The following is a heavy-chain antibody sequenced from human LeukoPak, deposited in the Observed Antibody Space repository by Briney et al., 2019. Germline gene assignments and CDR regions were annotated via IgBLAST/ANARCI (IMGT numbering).Heavy chain of an antibody. CDR1: GFTFSSYW. Sequence: PGGSLRLSCAASGFTFSSYWMSWVRQAPGKGLEGVANIKQEGSEKYYVDSVKGRFTISRDNAKNSLYLQRNSLRAEDTAVYYCAREGAYYDFWSGYYYYYYMDVWGKGTTVTVSS. D-gene: IGHD3-3*01. CDR3: AREGAYYDFWSGYYYYYYMDV. J-gene: IGHJ6*03. V-gene: IGHV3-7*01. CDR2: IKQEGSEK.